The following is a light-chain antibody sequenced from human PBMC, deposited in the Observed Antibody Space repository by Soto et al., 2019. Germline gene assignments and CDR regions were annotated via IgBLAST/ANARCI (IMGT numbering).Light chain of an antibody. CDR2: EVS. Sequence: QSALTQPASVSGSPGQSITISCTGTSSDVGGYNYVSWYQQHPGKAPKLMIFEVSNRPSGVSNRFSVSNSGNTASLTISGLLAEDEADYYCSSYTSSSTPYVFGTGTKLTVL. CDR1: SSDVGGYNY. V-gene: IGLV2-14*01. J-gene: IGLJ1*01. CDR3: SSYTSSSTPYV.